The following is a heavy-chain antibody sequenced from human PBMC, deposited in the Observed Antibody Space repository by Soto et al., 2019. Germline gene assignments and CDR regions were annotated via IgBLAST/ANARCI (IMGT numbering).Heavy chain of an antibody. J-gene: IGHJ4*02. D-gene: IGHD3-3*01. CDR2: IKQDGTEK. CDR1: GFSFSHHY. Sequence: GGSLRLSCTASGFSFSHHYMSWVRQAPGEGLEWVVNIKQDGTEKSYVDSVKGRFTISRDNDKKSVTLQMTRLTSEDTAVYYCVREKDFWSAYSHDHWGQGIHVTLS. CDR3: VREKDFWSAYSHDH. V-gene: IGHV3-7*01.